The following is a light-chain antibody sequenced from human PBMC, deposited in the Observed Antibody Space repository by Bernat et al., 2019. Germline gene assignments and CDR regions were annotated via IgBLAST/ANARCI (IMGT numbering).Light chain of an antibody. J-gene: IGLJ1*01. CDR2: DVS. V-gene: IGLV2-14*03. CDR1: TSDVGRYNY. Sequence: QSALTQPASVSASPGQSITISCTGTTSDVGRYNYVSWYQQHPGKVPKLIIYDVSDRPSGVSNRFSGSKSGNTTSLTISGLQAEDEADYYCSSYTSTSTPYVFGTGTKVTVL. CDR3: SSYTSTSTPYV.